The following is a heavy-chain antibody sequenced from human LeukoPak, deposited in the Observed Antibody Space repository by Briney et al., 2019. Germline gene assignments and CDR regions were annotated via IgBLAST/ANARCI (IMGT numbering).Heavy chain of an antibody. Sequence: ASVKVSCKASGYTFTGYYMHWVRQAPGQGLEWMGWINPNSGGTNYAQKFQGRVTMTRDTSISTAYMELSRLRSDDTAVYYCAKLYLNSSRGLVLGFDYWGQGTLVTVSS. J-gene: IGHJ4*02. CDR1: GYTFTGYY. V-gene: IGHV1-2*02. D-gene: IGHD6-13*01. CDR3: AKLYLNSSRGLVLGFDY. CDR2: INPNSGGT.